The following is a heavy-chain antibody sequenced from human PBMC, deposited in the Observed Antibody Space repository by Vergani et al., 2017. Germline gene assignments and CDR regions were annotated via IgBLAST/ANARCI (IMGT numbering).Heavy chain of an antibody. Sequence: EVQLLESGGGLVQPGGSLRLSCAASGFTFSSYAVSWVRQAPGKGLEWVSTISGSGGSTYYADSVKGRFTISRDTSKNTLYLQMNSLGAEDTAVYYCATDPDSSGWFYAFDIWGQGTMVTVSS. CDR2: ISGSGGST. J-gene: IGHJ3*02. V-gene: IGHV3-23*01. CDR1: GFTFSSYA. D-gene: IGHD6-19*01. CDR3: ATDPDSSGWFYAFDI.